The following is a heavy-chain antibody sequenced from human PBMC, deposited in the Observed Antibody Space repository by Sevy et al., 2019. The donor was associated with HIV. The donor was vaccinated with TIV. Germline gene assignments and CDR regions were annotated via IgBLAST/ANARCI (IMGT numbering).Heavy chain of an antibody. V-gene: IGHV3-15*01. CDR1: GFTFSNAW. CDR2: IKRKTDGGTT. J-gene: IGHJ4*02. CDR3: TTGVDYDFWSGYQFDY. Sequence: GGSLRLSCAASGFTFSNAWMSWVRQAPGKGLEWVGRIKRKTDGGTTDYAAPVKGRFTISRDDSKNTLYLQMNSLKTEETAVYYCTTGVDYDFWSGYQFDYWGQGTLVTVSS. D-gene: IGHD3-3*01.